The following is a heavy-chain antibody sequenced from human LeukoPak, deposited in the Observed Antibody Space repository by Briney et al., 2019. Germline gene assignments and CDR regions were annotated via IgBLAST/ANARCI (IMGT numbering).Heavy chain of an antibody. CDR3: ARSSSRKLDY. Sequence: SQTLSLTCAISGDSVSSNTGSWHWVRQSPSRGLEWLGRTYCRSKWYNDYAESVKGRITFNPDTSKNHFSLQLNSVTPEDTAVYYCARSSSRKLDYWGQGILVTVPS. J-gene: IGHJ4*02. CDR2: TYCRSKWYN. D-gene: IGHD6-6*01. V-gene: IGHV6-1*01. CDR1: GDSVSSNTGS.